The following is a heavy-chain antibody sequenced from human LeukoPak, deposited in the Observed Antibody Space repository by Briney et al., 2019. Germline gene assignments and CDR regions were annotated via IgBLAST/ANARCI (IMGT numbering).Heavy chain of an antibody. D-gene: IGHD3-3*01. V-gene: IGHV3-30*02. CDR3: AKEYDFWSGFIPPFDY. CDR2: IRYDGSNK. J-gene: IGHJ4*02. CDR1: GFTFSSYG. Sequence: GGSLRLSCAASGFTFSSYGMHWVRQAPGKGLEWVAFIRYDGSNKYYADSVKGRFTISRDNSKNTLYLQMNSLRAEDTAVYYCAKEYDFWSGFIPPFDYWGQGTLVTVSS.